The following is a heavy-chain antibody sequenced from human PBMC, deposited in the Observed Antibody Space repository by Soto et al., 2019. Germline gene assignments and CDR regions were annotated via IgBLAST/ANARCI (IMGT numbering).Heavy chain of an antibody. CDR2: ISYDGSNK. CDR1: GFTFINYA. Sequence: QVQLVESGGGVVQPGRSLRLSCAASGFTFINYAMHWVRQAPGKGLEWVAVISYDGSNKYYADSVKGRFTISRDNSKNTMYLKMNSLSAEDTAVYHCARDQVKGTMTILWGQGTLVTVSS. J-gene: IGHJ4*02. V-gene: IGHV3-30-3*01. D-gene: IGHD4-17*01. CDR3: ARDQVKGTMTIL.